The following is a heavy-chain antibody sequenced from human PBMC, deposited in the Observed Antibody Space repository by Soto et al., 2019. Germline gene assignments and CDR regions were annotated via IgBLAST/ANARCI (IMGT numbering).Heavy chain of an antibody. CDR3: AKGMGITDWDVHH. V-gene: IGHV5-51*01. J-gene: IGHJ5*02. Sequence: GESLKISCXGSGYTFGSYWIGWVRQMPGKGLQWMGIIYPRDSETRYSPSFQGHVTISVDKSISTAYLQWTSLKASDTAMYYCAKGMGITDWDVHHWGQGTLVTVSS. CDR2: IYPRDSET. D-gene: IGHD1-1*01. CDR1: GYTFGSYW.